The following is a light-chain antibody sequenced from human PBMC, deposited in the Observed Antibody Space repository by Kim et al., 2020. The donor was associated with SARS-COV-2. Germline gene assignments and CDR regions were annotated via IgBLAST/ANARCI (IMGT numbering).Light chain of an antibody. Sequence: IVLTQSPGTLSLSPGERATLSCRASQSVTSNYLAWYHQKPGQAPRLLIYDSSSRASGIPDRFSGSGSGTDFTLTISSLHPEDFGVYYCQQYGSSWTFGRGTKLEI. CDR3: QQYGSSWT. CDR2: DSS. V-gene: IGKV3-20*01. CDR1: QSVTSNY. J-gene: IGKJ1*01.